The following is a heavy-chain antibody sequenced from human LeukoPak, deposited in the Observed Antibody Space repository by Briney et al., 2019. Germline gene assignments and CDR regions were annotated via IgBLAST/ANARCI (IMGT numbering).Heavy chain of an antibody. CDR1: GFTFSSYW. Sequence: GGSLRLSCAASGFTFSSYWMHWVRQAPGKGLEWVSSISSGSSDISYADSVKGRFTISRDNAKYSLYLQVNSLRAEDTAVYYCARLTGVVNAFDYWGQGTLRTVSS. D-gene: IGHD5-18*01. V-gene: IGHV3-21*01. CDR2: ISSGSSDI. J-gene: IGHJ4*02. CDR3: ARLTGVVNAFDY.